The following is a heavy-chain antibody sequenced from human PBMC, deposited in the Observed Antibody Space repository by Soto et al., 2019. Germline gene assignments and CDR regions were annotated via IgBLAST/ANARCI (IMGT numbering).Heavy chain of an antibody. Sequence: EVQLVETGGGLIQPGGSRRLSCAASGLTVSSSYMTWVRQAPGKGLERVSVIYKGGTTYYADSVKGRFTIFRDNPQNILYLQMSRLRAEDTAIYYCARGPIDGNYFDSWGQGALVTVSS. CDR3: ARGPIDGNYFDS. CDR1: GLTVSSSY. J-gene: IGHJ4*02. CDR2: IYKGGTT. V-gene: IGHV3-53*02.